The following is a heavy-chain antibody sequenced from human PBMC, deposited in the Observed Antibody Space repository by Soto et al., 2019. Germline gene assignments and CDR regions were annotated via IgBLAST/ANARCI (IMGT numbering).Heavy chain of an antibody. Sequence: QVQVVQSGVEVRRPGSSVKVSCKASGDTFKNCVISWVRQAPGQGLEWMGGIIPLLGTTDFAQRFQGRLTITTDESTTTAYMELSRLRSEDTATYYCAAELGFGKLSVVWGQGTTVIVSS. J-gene: IGHJ6*02. V-gene: IGHV1-69*01. CDR2: IIPLLGTT. CDR1: GDTFKNCV. D-gene: IGHD3-10*01. CDR3: AAELGFGKLSVV.